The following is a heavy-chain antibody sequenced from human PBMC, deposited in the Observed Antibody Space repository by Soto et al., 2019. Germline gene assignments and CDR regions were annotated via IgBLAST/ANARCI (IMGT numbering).Heavy chain of an antibody. CDR1: GGTFGNSA. V-gene: IGHV1-69*12. Sequence: QVQLVQSGAEVKKPGSSVTVSCKASGGTFGNSAISWVRQAPGQGLEWMGGIIPIFSTPDYAQKFQGRVTITADESTTTAYMELTSLRSEDTAVYYCARENDRQQLGGSCYYGIDVWGQGTTVTVSS. CDR2: IIPIFSTP. J-gene: IGHJ6*02. D-gene: IGHD6-13*01. CDR3: ARENDRQQLGGSCYYGIDV.